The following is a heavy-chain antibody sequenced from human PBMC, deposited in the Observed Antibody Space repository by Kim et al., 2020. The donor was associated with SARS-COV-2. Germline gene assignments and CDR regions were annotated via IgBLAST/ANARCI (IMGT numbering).Heavy chain of an antibody. Sequence: ASVKVSCKASGYTFTGYYMHWVRQAPGQGLEWMGWINPNSGGTNYAQKFQGWVTMTRDTSISTAYMELSRLRSDDTAVYYCARARGRYYYGSGSYTSLGYWGQGTLVTVSS. V-gene: IGHV1-2*04. CDR1: GYTFTGYY. J-gene: IGHJ4*02. D-gene: IGHD3-10*01. CDR2: INPNSGGT. CDR3: ARARGRYYYGSGSYTSLGY.